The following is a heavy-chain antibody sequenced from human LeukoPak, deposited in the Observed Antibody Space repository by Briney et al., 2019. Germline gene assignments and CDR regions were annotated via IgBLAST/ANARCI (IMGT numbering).Heavy chain of an antibody. CDR1: GGSISTHY. V-gene: IGHV4-59*11. CDR3: AKGQQQLVQGWFDP. D-gene: IGHD6-13*01. Sequence: PSETLSLTCTISGGSISTHYWSWVRQSPGKGPERIGNVFYSGSTNYNPSLKSRVIISVDMSKNQFSLKLNSVTAADTAVYYCAKGQQQLVQGWFDPWGQGTLVTVSS. CDR2: VFYSGST. J-gene: IGHJ5*02.